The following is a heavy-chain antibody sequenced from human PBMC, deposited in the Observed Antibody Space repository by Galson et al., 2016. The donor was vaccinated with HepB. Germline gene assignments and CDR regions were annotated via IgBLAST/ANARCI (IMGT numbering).Heavy chain of an antibody. CDR3: ARKLVAPGKMYFDY. Sequence: TLSLTCTVSHGSVSSDDSYWSWVRQHPGKGLEWIGYINYSGSTYYSPSLESRVTMSVDTSKNQFSLNLSSVTAADTAVYYCARKLVAPGKMYFDYWGQGALVTVSS. D-gene: IGHD6-13*01. CDR1: HGSVSSDDSY. CDR2: INYSGST. V-gene: IGHV4-31*03. J-gene: IGHJ4*02.